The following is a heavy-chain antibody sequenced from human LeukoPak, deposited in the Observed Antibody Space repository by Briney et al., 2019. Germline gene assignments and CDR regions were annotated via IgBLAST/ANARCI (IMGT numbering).Heavy chain of an antibody. J-gene: IGHJ4*02. D-gene: IGHD2-15*01. V-gene: IGHV3-48*04. CDR2: ITSSSTV. CDR1: GFTFSNYS. Sequence: PGGFLRLSCAASGFTFSNYSMNWVRQAPGKGLEWVSYITSSSTVYYAGSVKGRFTISRDNAKNSLFLQMNSLRAEDTAVYYCARDYCSGPKCYFIDYWGQGALVTVSS. CDR3: ARDYCSGPKCYFIDY.